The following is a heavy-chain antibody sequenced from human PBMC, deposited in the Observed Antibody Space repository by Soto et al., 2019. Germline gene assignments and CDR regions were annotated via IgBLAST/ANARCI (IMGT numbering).Heavy chain of an antibody. Sequence: GGSLRLSCAASGFTFSSFGMHWVRQAPGKGLEWVAVISYDGSNKYYADSVKGRFTISRDNSKNTLYLQMNSLRAEDTAVHYCAKGHSYYDFWSGYSPYYYYGMDVWGQGTTVTVSS. CDR3: AKGHSYYDFWSGYSPYYYYGMDV. D-gene: IGHD3-3*01. CDR2: ISYDGSNK. J-gene: IGHJ6*02. CDR1: GFTFSSFG. V-gene: IGHV3-30*18.